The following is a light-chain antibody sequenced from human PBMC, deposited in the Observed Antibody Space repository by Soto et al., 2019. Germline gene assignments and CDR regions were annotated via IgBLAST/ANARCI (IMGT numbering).Light chain of an antibody. CDR3: QQRSTWPLFT. J-gene: IGKJ4*01. V-gene: IGKV3-11*01. CDR2: YAS. CDR1: QTVSRY. Sequence: VLTQSPATLSLSPGERATLSCRASQTVSRYLAWYQQKPGQAPRLLIYYASNRATGIPARFSGSGSWTDYNLTISSLEPEDFAVYYCQQRSTWPLFTFGGGTKVEI.